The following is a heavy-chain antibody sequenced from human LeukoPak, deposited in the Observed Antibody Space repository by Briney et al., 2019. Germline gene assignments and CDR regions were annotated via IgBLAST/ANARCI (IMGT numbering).Heavy chain of an antibody. CDR2: IYPGDSDT. Sequence: SLLISCKGSGYRFSSYWIGWVRQMPGKGLEWMGIIYPGDSDTRYSPSFDGQVTISADKSISTAYLQLSSLKASDTAMYYCASPYGSGNYPAFDYWGQGTLVTVSS. D-gene: IGHD3-10*01. CDR3: ASPYGSGNYPAFDY. CDR1: GYRFSSYW. J-gene: IGHJ4*02. V-gene: IGHV5-51*01.